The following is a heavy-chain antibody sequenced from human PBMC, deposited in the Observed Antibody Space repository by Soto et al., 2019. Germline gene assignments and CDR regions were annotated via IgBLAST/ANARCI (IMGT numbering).Heavy chain of an antibody. CDR2: IYSGGST. CDR3: ASRSYYDSSGYYYGAFDI. Sequence: GGSLRLSCAASGFTVSSNYMSWVRQAPGKGLEWVSVIYSGGSTYYADSVKGRFTISRHNSKNTLYLQMNSLRAEDTGFYYCASRSYYDSSGYYYGAFDIWGQGTMVTVSS. D-gene: IGHD3-22*01. CDR1: GFTVSSNY. J-gene: IGHJ3*02. V-gene: IGHV3-66*01.